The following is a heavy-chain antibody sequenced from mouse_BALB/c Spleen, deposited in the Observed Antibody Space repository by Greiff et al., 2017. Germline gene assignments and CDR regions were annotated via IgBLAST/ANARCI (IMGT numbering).Heavy chain of an antibody. CDR1: GFTFSSYA. Sequence: EVMLVESGGGLVKPGGSLKLSCAASGFTFSSYAMSWVRQTPEKRLEWVASISSGGSTYYPDSVKGRFTIPRDNARNILYLQMSSLRSEDTAMYYCAREGGYAMDYWGQGTSVTVSS. J-gene: IGHJ4*01. CDR2: ISSGGST. CDR3: AREGGYAMDY. V-gene: IGHV5-6-5*01. D-gene: IGHD1-1*02.